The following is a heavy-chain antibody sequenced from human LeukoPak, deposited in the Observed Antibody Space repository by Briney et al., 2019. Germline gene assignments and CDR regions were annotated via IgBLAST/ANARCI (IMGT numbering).Heavy chain of an antibody. CDR1: GFTFSSYA. CDR3: AKGGSGWLSQSYYYYGMDV. V-gene: IGHV3-23*01. Sequence: GRSLRLSCAASGFTFSSYAMSWVRQAPGKGLEWVSAISGSGGSTYYADSVKGRFTISRDNSKNTLYLQMNSLRAEDTAVYYCAKGGSGWLSQSYYYYGMDVWGQGTTVTVSS. J-gene: IGHJ6*02. D-gene: IGHD6-19*01. CDR2: ISGSGGST.